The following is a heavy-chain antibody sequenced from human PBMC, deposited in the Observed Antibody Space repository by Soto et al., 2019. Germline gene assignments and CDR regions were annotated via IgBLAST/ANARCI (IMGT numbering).Heavy chain of an antibody. D-gene: IGHD3-10*01. J-gene: IGHJ4*02. CDR2: ISSSSSTI. CDR1: GFTFSSYS. CDR3: ARVGGLKAFDY. Sequence: EVQLVESGGGWVQPGGSLRLSCAASGFTFSSYSMNWVRQAPGKGLEWVSYISSSSSTIYYADSVKGRFTISRDNAKNSLYLQMNSLRAEDTAVYYCARVGGLKAFDYWGQGTLVTVSS. V-gene: IGHV3-48*01.